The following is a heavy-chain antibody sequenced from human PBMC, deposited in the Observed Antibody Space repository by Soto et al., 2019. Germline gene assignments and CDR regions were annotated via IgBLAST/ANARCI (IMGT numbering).Heavy chain of an antibody. CDR3: ARVTYSHDSTTSYGMHV. Sequence: QVQLQESGPGLVKPSGTLSLTCAVSGGSISSSNWWSWVRQPPGKGLEWIGEIYHSGSTNYNPSLKRRVTISVDQSETHSSLKLSPVPAADTAVYYCARVTYSHDSTTSYGMHVWGQGTTVTVSS. V-gene: IGHV4-4*02. CDR1: GGSISSSNW. CDR2: IYHSGST. D-gene: IGHD3-22*01. J-gene: IGHJ6*02.